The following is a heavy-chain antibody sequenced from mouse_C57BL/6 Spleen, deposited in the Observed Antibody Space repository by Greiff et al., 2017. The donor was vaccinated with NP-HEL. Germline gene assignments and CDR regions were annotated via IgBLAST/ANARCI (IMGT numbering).Heavy chain of an antibody. CDR1: GYTFTSYW. CDR3: AISPIITTVGATRYFDD. CDR2: IHPSDSDT. D-gene: IGHD1-1*01. J-gene: IGHJ2*01. Sequence: QVQLQQPGAELVKPGASVKVSCKASGYTFTSYWMHWVKQRPGQGLEWIGRIHPSDSDTNYNQKFKGKATLTVDKSSSTAYMQLSSLTSEDAAVYYCAISPIITTVGATRYFDDWGQGTTLTVSS. V-gene: IGHV1-74*01.